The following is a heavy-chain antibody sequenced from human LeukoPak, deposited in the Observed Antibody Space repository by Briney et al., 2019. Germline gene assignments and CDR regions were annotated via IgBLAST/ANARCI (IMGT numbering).Heavy chain of an antibody. CDR3: AKSGIAADGTKRGYFDY. V-gene: IGHV3-30*18. Sequence: GRSLRLSCAASGFTFSSYGMHWVRQAPGKGLEWVAVISYDGSNKYSADSVKGRFTISRDNSKNTLYLQMNSLRAEDTAVYYCAKSGIAADGTKRGYFDYWGQGTLVTVSS. CDR2: ISYDGSNK. CDR1: GFTFSSYG. J-gene: IGHJ4*02. D-gene: IGHD6-13*01.